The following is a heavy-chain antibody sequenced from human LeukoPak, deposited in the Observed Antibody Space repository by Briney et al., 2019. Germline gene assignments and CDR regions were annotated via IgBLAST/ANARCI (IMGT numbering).Heavy chain of an antibody. Sequence: GGSLRLSCAASGFTVSSNYMSWLRQAPGKGLEWVSVIYRGGSTYYADSVKGRFTISRDNSRNTLYLQMNSLRAEDTAVYYCARDSYGKTYFDSWGQGTLVTVSS. V-gene: IGHV3-53*01. CDR1: GFTVSSNY. J-gene: IGHJ4*02. D-gene: IGHD5-18*01. CDR2: IYRGGST. CDR3: ARDSYGKTYFDS.